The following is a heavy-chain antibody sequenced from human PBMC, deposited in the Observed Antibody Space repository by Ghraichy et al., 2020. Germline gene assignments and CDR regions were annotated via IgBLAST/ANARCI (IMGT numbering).Heavy chain of an antibody. Sequence: GGSLRLSCVVSGFTFTTYDTDYAWNWVRHAPGQGLEWLSYISTGGTTILYADSVKGRFTISSDNAKKSLYLQMNSLRAEDTAVYYCARGRDHGFDIWGQGTMVTVSS. CDR1: GFTFTTYD. CDR3: ARGRDHGFDI. D-gene: IGHD3-10*01. V-gene: IGHV3-48*01. CDR2: ISTGGTTI. J-gene: IGHJ3*02.